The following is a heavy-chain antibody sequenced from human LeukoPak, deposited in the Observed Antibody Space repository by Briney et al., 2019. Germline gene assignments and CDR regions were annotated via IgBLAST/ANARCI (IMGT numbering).Heavy chain of an antibody. V-gene: IGHV3-64D*06. D-gene: IGHD6-13*01. CDR1: GFIISDYA. CDR2: ISANGGRT. J-gene: IGHJ4*02. Sequence: RAGGSLRLSCSASGFIISDYAMHWVRQAPGKGLEYVSGISANGGRTYYADSVKGRFTISRDTSKNTLYLQVSSLRDDDTAMYHRVKDLYKGDSASWYFFHYWGQGTLVTVSS. CDR3: VKDLYKGDSASWYFFHY.